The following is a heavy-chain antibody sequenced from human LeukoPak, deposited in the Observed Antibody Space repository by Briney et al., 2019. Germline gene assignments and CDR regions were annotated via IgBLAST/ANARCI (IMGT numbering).Heavy chain of an antibody. D-gene: IGHD2-2*01. J-gene: IGHJ6*02. Sequence: ETLSLTCTVSGGSISSSNYYWGWIRQPPGKGLEWIGSMYYSGTTYYNPSLKSRVTISVDTSKNQFSLKLSSVTAAETAVYYCARQPNQLYGVDVWGQGTTVTVSS. CDR3: ARQPNQLYGVDV. CDR2: MYYSGTT. V-gene: IGHV4-39*01. CDR1: GGSISSSNYY.